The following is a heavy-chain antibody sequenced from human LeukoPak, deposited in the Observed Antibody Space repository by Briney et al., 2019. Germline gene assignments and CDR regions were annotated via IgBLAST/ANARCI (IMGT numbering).Heavy chain of an antibody. J-gene: IGHJ4*02. D-gene: IGHD3-22*01. V-gene: IGHV3-21*01. CDR2: VSSSGAYI. Sequence: GGSLRLSCAASGFTFSSYAMNWIRQAPGKGLEWVSSVSSSGAYIYYADLVEGRFTISRDNDKNSLFLQMNSLRAEDTAVYYCARGVGNYRYYFDSWGQGTLVTVSS. CDR1: GFTFSSYA. CDR3: ARGVGNYRYYFDS.